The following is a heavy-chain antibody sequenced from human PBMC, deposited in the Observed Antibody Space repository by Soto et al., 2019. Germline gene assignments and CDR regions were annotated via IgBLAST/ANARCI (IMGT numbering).Heavy chain of an antibody. V-gene: IGHV3-23*01. CDR2: ISGSGGST. CDR3: AKDPEDIVVVVAATPGGQIDY. Sequence: GSLRLSCAASGFTFSSYAMSWVRQAPGKGLEWVSAISGSGGSTYYADSVKGRFTISRDNSKNTLYLQMNSLRAEDTAVYYCAKDPEDIVVVVAATPGGQIDYWGQGTLVTVSS. CDR1: GFTFSSYA. D-gene: IGHD2-15*01. J-gene: IGHJ4*02.